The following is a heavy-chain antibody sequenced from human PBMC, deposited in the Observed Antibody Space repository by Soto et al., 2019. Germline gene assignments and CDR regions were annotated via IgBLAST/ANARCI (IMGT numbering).Heavy chain of an antibody. CDR1: GFTFSSCA. J-gene: IGHJ6*02. V-gene: IGHV3-48*01. CDR2: ISSSSSTI. CDR3: APSLDV. Sequence: GGSLRLSCAASGFTFSSCAMGWARQAPGKGLEWVSYISSSSSTIYYADSVKGRFTISRDNAKNSLYLQMNSLRAEDTVVYYCAPSLDVWGQGTTFPVSS.